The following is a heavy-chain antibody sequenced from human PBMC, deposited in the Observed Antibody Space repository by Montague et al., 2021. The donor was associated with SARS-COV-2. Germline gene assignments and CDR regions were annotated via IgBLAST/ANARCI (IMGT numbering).Heavy chain of an antibody. J-gene: IGHJ3*02. CDR2: IYSDSST. V-gene: IGHV3-66*04. D-gene: IGHD2-2*01. Sequence: SLRLSCAASGFTVSSNYMSWVRQAPGKGLERVSIIYSDSSTSYADSVRGRFTISRDNSKNTLYLQMNILRVEDTAVYYCATLIMPAFDIWGQGRLVTVSS. CDR1: GFTVSSNY. CDR3: ATLIMPAFDI.